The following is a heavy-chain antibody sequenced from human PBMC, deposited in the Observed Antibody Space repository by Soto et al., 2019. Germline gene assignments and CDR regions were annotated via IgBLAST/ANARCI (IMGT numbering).Heavy chain of an antibody. CDR2: ISVYNGHT. Sequence: QVQLVQSGAEVKKPGASVKVSCKASGYIFSDSGFSWVRQAPGQGLEWMGWISVYNGHTIYAQNFQGRLTMTTDTSTTTAYMELRSMRTDDLAVYYCARDRRDLLRGPDFDFWGQGTLVTVSS. D-gene: IGHD3-10*01. V-gene: IGHV1-18*03. J-gene: IGHJ4*02. CDR3: ARDRRDLLRGPDFDF. CDR1: GYIFSDSG.